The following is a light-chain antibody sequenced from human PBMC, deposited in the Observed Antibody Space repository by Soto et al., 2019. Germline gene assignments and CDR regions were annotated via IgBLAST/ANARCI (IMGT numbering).Light chain of an antibody. V-gene: IGKV3-15*01. CDR2: GAS. CDR1: QSVSSN. J-gene: IGKJ4*01. CDR3: QQYNNWPLT. Sequence: EIVMTQSPATLSVSPGERATLSCRASQSVSSNLAWYQQKPGQAPRLLIYGASTRATGIPARFSGSGSGTEFTLTISSLQSEEFAVYYCQQYNNWPLTFGGGTKGEIK.